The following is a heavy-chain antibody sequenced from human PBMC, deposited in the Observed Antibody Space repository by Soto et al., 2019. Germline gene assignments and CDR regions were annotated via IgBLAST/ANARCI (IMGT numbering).Heavy chain of an antibody. Sequence: ASVKVSCKASGYTFTGYYMHWVRQAPGQGLEWMGWINPNSGGTNYAQKFQGWATMTRDTSISTAYMELSRLRSDDTAVYYCASSYSSSYQFDYWGQGTLVTVSS. CDR1: GYTFTGYY. CDR2: INPNSGGT. D-gene: IGHD6-6*01. V-gene: IGHV1-2*04. J-gene: IGHJ4*02. CDR3: ASSYSSSYQFDY.